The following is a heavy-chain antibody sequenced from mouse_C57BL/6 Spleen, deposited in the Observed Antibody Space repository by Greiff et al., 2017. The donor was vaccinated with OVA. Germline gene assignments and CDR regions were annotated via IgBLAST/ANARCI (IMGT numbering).Heavy chain of an antibody. V-gene: IGHV1-82*01. D-gene: IGHD2-14*01. CDR3: ARWVPTDAMDY. Sequence: QVQLKQSGPELVKPGASVKISCKASGYAFSSSWMNWVKQRPGKGLEWIGRIYPGDGDTNYNGKFKGKATLTADKSSSTAYMQLSSLTSEDSAVYFCARWVPTDAMDYWGQGTSVTVSS. J-gene: IGHJ4*01. CDR1: GYAFSSSW. CDR2: IYPGDGDT.